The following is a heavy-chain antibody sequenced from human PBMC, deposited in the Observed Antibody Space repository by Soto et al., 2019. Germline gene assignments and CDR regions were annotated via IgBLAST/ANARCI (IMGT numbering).Heavy chain of an antibody. CDR2: IYYSGST. V-gene: IGHV4-39*01. D-gene: IGHD3-10*01. Sequence: QLQLQESGPGLVKPSETLSLTCTVSGGSISSSSYYWGWIRQPPGKGLEWIGSIYYSGSTYYNPALETRVPISVDRSQNQLSLKRSSVTAADTAVYYGARHSAMVRGVIITGWFDPWGQGTLVTVSS. CDR3: ARHSAMVRGVIITGWFDP. CDR1: GGSISSSSYY. J-gene: IGHJ5*02.